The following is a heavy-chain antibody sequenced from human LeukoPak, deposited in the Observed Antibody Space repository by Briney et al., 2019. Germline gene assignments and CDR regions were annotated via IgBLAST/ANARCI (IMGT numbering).Heavy chain of an antibody. J-gene: IGHJ5*02. Sequence: ASVKVSCKASGYTFTSYGITWVRQAPGQGLEWMGWISAYNGNTNYAQKFQGRVTITADKSTSTAYMELSSLRSEDTAVYYCARDKYVAVAGIFYAGWFDPWGQGTLVTVSS. V-gene: IGHV1-18*01. D-gene: IGHD6-19*01. CDR2: ISAYNGNT. CDR3: ARDKYVAVAGIFYAGWFDP. CDR1: GYTFTSYG.